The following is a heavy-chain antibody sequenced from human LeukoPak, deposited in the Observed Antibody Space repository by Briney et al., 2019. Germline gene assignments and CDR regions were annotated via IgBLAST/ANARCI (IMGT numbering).Heavy chain of an antibody. V-gene: IGHV3-30*18. CDR3: AKLYYDSSGDAFDI. Sequence: PGGSLRLSCAASGFTFSSYGMRWVRQAPGKGLEWVAVISYDGSNKYYADSVKGRFTISRDNSKNTLYLQMNSLRAEDTAVYYCAKLYYDSSGDAFDIRGQGTMVTVSS. D-gene: IGHD3-22*01. CDR1: GFTFSSYG. CDR2: ISYDGSNK. J-gene: IGHJ3*02.